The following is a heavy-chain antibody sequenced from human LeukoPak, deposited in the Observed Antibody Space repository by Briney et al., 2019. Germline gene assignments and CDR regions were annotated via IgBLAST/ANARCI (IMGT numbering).Heavy chain of an antibody. V-gene: IGHV3-21*01. Sequence: GGSLRLSCAASGFTVSSYSMNWVRQAPGKGLEWVSSISSGTNYIYYADSVKGRFTTSRQHAKNSLYLHMNSLRAADTPVYYCANSASRYCGGDRCAVYYFDYWAQGTLVTVSS. CDR3: ANSASRYCGGDRCAVYYFDY. D-gene: IGHD2-21*02. CDR1: GFTVSSYS. CDR2: ISSGTNYI. J-gene: IGHJ4*02.